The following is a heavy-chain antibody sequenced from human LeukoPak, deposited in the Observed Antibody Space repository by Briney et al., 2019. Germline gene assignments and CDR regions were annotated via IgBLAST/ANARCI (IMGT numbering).Heavy chain of an antibody. CDR3: ARVVGGSGSYYNTPADY. D-gene: IGHD3-10*01. J-gene: IGHJ4*02. V-gene: IGHV1-69*04. CDR1: GGTFSSYA. CDR2: IIPILGIA. Sequence: SVKVSCKASGGTFSSYAISWVRQAPGQGLEWMGRIIPILGIANYTQKFQGRVTITADKSTSTAYVELSSLRSEDTAVYYCARVVGGSGSYYNTPADYWGQGTLVTASS.